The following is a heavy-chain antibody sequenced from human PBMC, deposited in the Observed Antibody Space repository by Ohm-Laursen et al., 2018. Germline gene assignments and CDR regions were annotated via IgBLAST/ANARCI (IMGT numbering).Heavy chain of an antibody. CDR3: VKDQWNSSSNSCYRGCYYCYYGMDV. Sequence: SLRLSCAASVSTFNSYSMHWVRQAPGKGLAWVVVISYDGTNKYYADSVMVRFTISRDNSKNTLYLQMNSLRAEDTAVYYCVKDQWNSSSNSCYRGCYYCYYGMDVWGQGTTVTVSS. J-gene: IGHJ6*02. V-gene: IGHV3-30*18. D-gene: IGHD2-2*02. CDR2: ISYDGTNK. CDR1: VSTFNSYS.